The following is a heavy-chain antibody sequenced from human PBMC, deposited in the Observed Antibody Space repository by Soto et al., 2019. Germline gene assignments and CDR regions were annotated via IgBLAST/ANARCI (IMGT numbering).Heavy chain of an antibody. CDR2: ISRDGSNE. D-gene: IGHD3-10*01. CDR3: ARSRNGGVADSFDY. Sequence: QVQLVASGGGVVQQGRSLTLSCEASGFTFRRHAIHWVRQAPGKGLEWVAVISRDGSNEYYEDSVKGRFTISRDNSKNTLYLQLSSLRREDTAVYYCARSRNGGVADSFDYWGQGTLVTVSS. V-gene: IGHV3-30-3*01. J-gene: IGHJ4*02. CDR1: GFTFRRHA.